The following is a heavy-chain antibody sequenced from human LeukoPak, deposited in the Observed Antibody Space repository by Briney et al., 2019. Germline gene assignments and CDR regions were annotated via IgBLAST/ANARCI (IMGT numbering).Heavy chain of an antibody. D-gene: IGHD4-17*01. CDR1: GGSISSSSYY. Sequence: SETLSLTCTVSGGSISSSSYYWGWIRQPPGKGLEWIGSIYYSGSTYYNPSLKSRVTISVDTSKNQFSLKLSSVTAADTAVYYFASLMTTISDYWGQGTLVTVSS. CDR3: ASLMTTISDY. CDR2: IYYSGST. V-gene: IGHV4-39*07. J-gene: IGHJ4*02.